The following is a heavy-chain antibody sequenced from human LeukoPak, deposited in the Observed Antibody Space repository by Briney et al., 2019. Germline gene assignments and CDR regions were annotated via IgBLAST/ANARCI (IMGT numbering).Heavy chain of an antibody. J-gene: IGHJ6*03. D-gene: IGHD3-10*02. V-gene: IGHV4-59*01. CDR1: GGSISSYH. CDR2: IYYSGST. CDR3: ARSMFGRYYYYYYMDV. Sequence: SETLSLTCTVSGGSISSYHWSWIRQPPGKGLEWIGYIYYSGSTNYNPSLKSRATISVDTSKNQFSLKLSSVTAADTAVYYCARSMFGRYYYYYYMDVWGKGTTVTVSS.